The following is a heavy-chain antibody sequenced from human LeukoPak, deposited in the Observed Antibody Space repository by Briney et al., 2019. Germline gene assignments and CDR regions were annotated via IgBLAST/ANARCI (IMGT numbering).Heavy chain of an antibody. J-gene: IGHJ4*02. V-gene: IGHV3-21*01. CDR3: ARDPPGSSPPLDY. Sequence: GGSLRLSCAASGFTFSSYSMNWVRQAPGKGLEWVSSISSSSSYIYCADSVKGRFTISRDNAKNSLYLQMNSLRAEDTAVYYCARDPPGSSPPLDYWGQGTLVTVSS. CDR2: ISSSSSYI. D-gene: IGHD6-6*01. CDR1: GFTFSSYS.